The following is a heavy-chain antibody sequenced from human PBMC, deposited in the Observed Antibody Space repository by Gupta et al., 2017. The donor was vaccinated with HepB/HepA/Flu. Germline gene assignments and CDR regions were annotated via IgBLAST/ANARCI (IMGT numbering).Heavy chain of an antibody. D-gene: IGHD1-1*01. CDR3: ARADWNDVAFDI. CDR2: GSSK. Sequence: GSSKYSNENFEGRFTISRDNAKNSLYLQMNSLRDEDTAVYYCARADWNDVAFDIWGQGTMVTVSS. V-gene: IGHV3-48*02. J-gene: IGHJ3*02.